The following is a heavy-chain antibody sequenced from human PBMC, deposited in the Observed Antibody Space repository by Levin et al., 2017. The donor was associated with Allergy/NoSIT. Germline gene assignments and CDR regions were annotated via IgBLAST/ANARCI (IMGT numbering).Heavy chain of an antibody. D-gene: IGHD2-8*01. CDR1: GYSFTSYW. V-gene: IGHV5-51*07. J-gene: IGHJ6*02. CDR2: IYPGDSDT. Sequence: GESLKISCKGSGYSFTSYWIGWVHQMPGKGLEWMGIIYPGDSDTRYSPSFQGQVTISADKSISTAYLQWSSLKASDTAMYYCARHGSQMVSRMDVWGQGTTVTVSS. CDR3: ARHGSQMVSRMDV.